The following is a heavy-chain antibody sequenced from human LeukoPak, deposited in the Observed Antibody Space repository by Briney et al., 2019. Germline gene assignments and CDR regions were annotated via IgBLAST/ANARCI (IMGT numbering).Heavy chain of an antibody. CDR2: IYTSGST. D-gene: IGHD3-16*02. V-gene: IGHV4-4*07. CDR3: ARENIMITFGGVITLFDY. Sequence: SGTLSLTCTVSGGSISSYYWSWIRQPAGKGLEWIGRIYTSGSTNYNPSLKSRVTMSVDTSKNQFSLKLSSVTAADTAVYYCARENIMITFGGVITLFDYWGQGTLVTVSS. J-gene: IGHJ4*02. CDR1: GGSISSYY.